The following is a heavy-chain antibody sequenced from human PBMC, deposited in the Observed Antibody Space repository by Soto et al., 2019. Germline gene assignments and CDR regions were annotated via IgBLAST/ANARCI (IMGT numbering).Heavy chain of an antibody. D-gene: IGHD3-16*01. V-gene: IGHV4-30-2*01. CDR3: ARGGDYYFDS. CDR2: IYLSGST. CDR1: GGSISSGGFS. J-gene: IGHJ4*02. Sequence: SETLSLTCAVSGGSISSGGFSWSWVRQPPGKGLQWIGYIYLSGSTYYNPSLKSRVNISLDRSKNQFSLRLTSVTAADTAVYYCARGGDYYFDSWGQGTLVTVYS.